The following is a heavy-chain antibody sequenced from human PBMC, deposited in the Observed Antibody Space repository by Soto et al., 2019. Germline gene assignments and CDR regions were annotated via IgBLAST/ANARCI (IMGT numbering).Heavy chain of an antibody. CDR3: ARSADYGDYVWTY. V-gene: IGHV5-51*01. J-gene: IGHJ4*02. CDR1: GYSFTSYW. CDR2: IYPGDSDT. D-gene: IGHD4-17*01. Sequence: GESLKISCKGSGYSFTSYWIGRVRQMPGKGLKWMGIIYPGDSDTRYSPSFQGQVTISADKSVSTAYLQWSSLKASDTAMYYCARSADYGDYVWTYWGQGTLVTVSS.